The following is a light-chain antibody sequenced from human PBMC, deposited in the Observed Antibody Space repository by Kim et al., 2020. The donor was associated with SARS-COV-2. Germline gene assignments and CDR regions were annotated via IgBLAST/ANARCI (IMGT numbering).Light chain of an antibody. CDR3: SSYTSSSTPWV. CDR2: DVS. V-gene: IGLV2-14*03. Sequence: QSITISCTGTSSDVGGYNYVSWYQPHPGKAPKLMIYDVSNRPSGVSNRFSGSKSGNTASLTISGLQAEDEADYYCSSYTSSSTPWVFGGGTQLTVL. CDR1: SSDVGGYNY. J-gene: IGLJ3*02.